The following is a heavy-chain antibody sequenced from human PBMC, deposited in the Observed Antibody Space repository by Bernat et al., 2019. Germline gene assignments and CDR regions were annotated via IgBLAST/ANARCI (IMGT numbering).Heavy chain of an antibody. CDR2: IKNKIDGGTT. D-gene: IGHD2-2*01. J-gene: IGHJ4*02. CDR3: TPDRVRGSSWPYFDY. CDR1: GFTFSNAW. V-gene: IGHV3-15*01. Sequence: EVQLVESGGGLVKPGGCQRLSCVASGFTFSNAWMSWVRQAPGKGREWVGRIKNKIDGGTTDYAAPVKGRFTISRDDSKNTLYLQLNSLEIEDTAVYYCTPDRVRGSSWPYFDYWGQGTLVTVSS.